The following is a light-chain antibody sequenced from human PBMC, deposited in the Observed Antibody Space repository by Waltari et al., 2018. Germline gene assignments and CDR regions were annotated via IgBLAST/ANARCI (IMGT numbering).Light chain of an antibody. CDR3: QKYNGAPWT. CDR2: GAS. J-gene: IGKJ1*01. CDR1: QDIGNF. V-gene: IGKV1-27*01. Sequence: DIQMTQSPSSLSASVGDRVTITCRASQDIGNFLAWYQHKPGKVPNLLIYGASILQSGVPSRFRGSRSGTDFTLTINSLQPEDVATYYCQKYNGAPWTFGQGSQVEIK.